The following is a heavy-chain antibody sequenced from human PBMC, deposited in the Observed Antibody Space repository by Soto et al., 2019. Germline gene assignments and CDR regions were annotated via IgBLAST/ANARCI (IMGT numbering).Heavy chain of an antibody. CDR2: ISAGNGNT. CDR1: GYTFTSYG. CDR3: ASSSGSYWQLDY. D-gene: IGHD1-26*01. V-gene: IGHV1-18*01. J-gene: IGHJ4*02. Sequence: GASVKVSCKASGYTFTSYGISWVRQAPGQGLEWMGWISAGNGNTKYSQKFQGRVTITRDTSASTAYMELSSLRSEDTAVYYCASSSGSYWQLDYWGQGTLVTVSS.